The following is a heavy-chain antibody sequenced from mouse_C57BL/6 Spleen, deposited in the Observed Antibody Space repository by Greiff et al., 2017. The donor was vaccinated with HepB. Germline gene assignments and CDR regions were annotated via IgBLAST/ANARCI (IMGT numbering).Heavy chain of an antibody. Sequence: VQLQQSGAELVMPGASVKLSCKASGYTFTSYWMHWVKQRPGQGLEWIGEIDPSDSYTNYNQKFKGKSTLTVDKSSSTAYMQLSSLTSEDSAVYYCARKGYGDYWGQGTTLTVSS. D-gene: IGHD3-2*02. V-gene: IGHV1-69*01. CDR2: IDPSDSYT. J-gene: IGHJ2*01. CDR3: ARKGYGDY. CDR1: GYTFTSYW.